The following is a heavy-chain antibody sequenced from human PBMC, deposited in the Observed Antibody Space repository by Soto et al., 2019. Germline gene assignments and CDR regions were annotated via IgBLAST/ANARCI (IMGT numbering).Heavy chain of an antibody. V-gene: IGHV4-31*03. CDR1: GDSISSGGHY. Sequence: QVQLQESGPGLVKPSQTLSLTCTVSGDSISSGGHYWIWIRQHPGKGLEWIGYIYYSGSTYYSPSLKSRVTISVDTSKIQFSLNLSSVSVADTAMYYCAISMRPRTIEVDPPPDFWGQGILVTVSS. D-gene: IGHD2-15*01. CDR2: IYYSGST. CDR3: AISMRPRTIEVDPPPDF. J-gene: IGHJ4*02.